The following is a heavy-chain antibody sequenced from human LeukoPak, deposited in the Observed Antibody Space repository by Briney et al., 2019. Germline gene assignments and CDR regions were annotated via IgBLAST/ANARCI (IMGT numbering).Heavy chain of an antibody. Sequence: PGGSLRLSCTTSGLTFSTSGFNWVRQAPGKGLEWVASIGPTGFDRYHADSIKGRFTISRDNANNFLYLQMDSLRAEDTAVYYCATETNGRHYDYWGQGTLLTVSP. J-gene: IGHJ4*02. CDR2: IGPTGFDR. CDR3: ATETNGRHYDY. V-gene: IGHV3-21*06. D-gene: IGHD1-14*01. CDR1: GLTFSTSG.